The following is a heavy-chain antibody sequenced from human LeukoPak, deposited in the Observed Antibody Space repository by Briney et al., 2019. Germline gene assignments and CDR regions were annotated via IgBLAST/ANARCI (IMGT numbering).Heavy chain of an antibody. V-gene: IGHV4-4*07. CDR3: ARQGYTASYYFLDF. Sequence: KPSETLSLTCDVSGDFIRSYWWGWVRQPAGKGLEWIGRIYATGSTKFNPSLKSRLTMSMDTSTNQLSLKLSPKLTSVTAADTAVYFCARQGYTASYYFLDFWSQGTLVTVSP. CDR2: IYATGST. J-gene: IGHJ4*02. D-gene: IGHD1-26*01. CDR1: GDFIRSYW.